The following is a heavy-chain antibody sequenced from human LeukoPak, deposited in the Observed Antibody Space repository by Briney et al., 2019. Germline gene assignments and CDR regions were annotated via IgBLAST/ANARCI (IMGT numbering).Heavy chain of an antibody. Sequence: SETLSLTCTVSGGSISSGGYYWSWIRQPPGKGLEWIGYIYHSGSTYYNPSLKSRVTISADKSISTAYLQWSSLKASDTAMYYCVSVVTRVYWGQGTLVTVSS. CDR1: GGSISSGGYY. CDR2: IYHSGST. V-gene: IGHV4-30-2*01. J-gene: IGHJ4*02. D-gene: IGHD2-21*02. CDR3: VSVVTRVY.